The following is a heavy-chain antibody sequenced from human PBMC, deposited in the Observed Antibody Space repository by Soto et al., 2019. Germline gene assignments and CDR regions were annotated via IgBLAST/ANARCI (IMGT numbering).Heavy chain of an antibody. CDR1: GFNFNIFA. CDR2: SIGSPDEK. V-gene: IGHV3-23*01. CDR3: VKDRMDHNSVWDAFDV. D-gene: IGHD1-20*01. J-gene: IGHJ3*01. Sequence: EMQVLESGGGLMQSGGSLRLSCAASGFNFNIFAMSWVRQAPGRGLQWVSSIGSPDEKYYVDSVRGRFTISRDNFKEMVFLEMNSLSPDDTAVYYCVKDRMDHNSVWDAFDVWGPGTVVTVSS.